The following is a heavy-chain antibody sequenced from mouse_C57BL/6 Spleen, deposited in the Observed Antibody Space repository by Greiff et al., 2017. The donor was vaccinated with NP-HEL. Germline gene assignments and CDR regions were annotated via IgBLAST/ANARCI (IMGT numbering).Heavy chain of an antibody. CDR3: ARSDYSNSYFDY. V-gene: IGHV1-53*01. CDR2: INPSNGGT. Sequence: PGQGLEWIGNINPSNGGTNYNEKFKSKATLTVDKSSSTAYMQLSSLTSEDSAVYYCARSDYSNSYFDYWGQGTTLTVSS. J-gene: IGHJ2*01. D-gene: IGHD2-5*01.